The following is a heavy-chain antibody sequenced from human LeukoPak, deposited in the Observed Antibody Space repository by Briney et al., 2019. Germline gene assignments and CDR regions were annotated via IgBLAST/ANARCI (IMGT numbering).Heavy chain of an antibody. D-gene: IGHD4-17*01. CDR2: ISGSGGST. CDR3: AKVRQHYGDATNWFDP. J-gene: IGHJ5*02. Sequence: GGSLRLSCAASGFTFSNFAMNWVRQAPGKGLEWVSIISGSGGSTIHADSVKGRFTISRDNSKNTLYLQMNSLRAEDTAVYYCAKVRQHYGDATNWFDPWGQGTLVTVSS. V-gene: IGHV3-23*01. CDR1: GFTFSNFA.